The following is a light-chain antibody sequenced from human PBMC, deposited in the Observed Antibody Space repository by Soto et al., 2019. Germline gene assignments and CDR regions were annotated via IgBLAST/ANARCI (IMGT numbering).Light chain of an antibody. V-gene: IGLV2-8*01. CDR1: NSDVGDYNY. CDR2: EVT. CDR3: SSYAGSNNRV. Sequence: QSALTQPPSASGSPGQSVSISCTGTNSDVGDYNYVSWYQQHPGKAPKLMIYEVTRRPSGVPDRFSRSKSGNTASLTVSGLQAEDEADYYCSSYAGSNNRVFGGGTKLTVL. J-gene: IGLJ3*02.